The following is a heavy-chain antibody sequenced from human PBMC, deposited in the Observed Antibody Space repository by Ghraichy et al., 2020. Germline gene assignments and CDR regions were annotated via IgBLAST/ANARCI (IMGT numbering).Heavy chain of an antibody. V-gene: IGHV4-59*01. CDR1: GGSISSYY. CDR2: IYYSGST. CDR3: ARDGLGNMEGAFDI. Sequence: SETLSLTCTVSGGSISSYYWSWIRQPPGKGLEWIGYIYYSGSTNYNPSLKSRVTISVDTSKNQFSLKLSSVTAADTAVYYCARDGLGNMEGAFDIWGQGTMVTVSS. J-gene: IGHJ3*02. D-gene: IGHD2/OR15-2a*01.